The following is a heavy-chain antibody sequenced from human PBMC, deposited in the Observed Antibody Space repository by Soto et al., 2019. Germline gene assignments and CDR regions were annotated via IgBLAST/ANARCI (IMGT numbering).Heavy chain of an antibody. V-gene: IGHV1-2*04. D-gene: IGHD6-13*01. Sequence: ASVKASCKASGYTFTGYYMHWVRQAPGQGLEWMGWINPNSGGTNYAQKFQGWVTMTRDTSISTAYMELSRLRSDDTAVYYCARARTAAAGFYYYYYGMDVWGQGATVTVSS. CDR3: ARARTAAAGFYYYYYGMDV. CDR1: GYTFTGYY. J-gene: IGHJ6*02. CDR2: INPNSGGT.